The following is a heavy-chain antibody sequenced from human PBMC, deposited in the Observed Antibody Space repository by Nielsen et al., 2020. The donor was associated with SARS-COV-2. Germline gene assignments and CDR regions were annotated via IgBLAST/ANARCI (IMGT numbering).Heavy chain of an antibody. Sequence: GESLKISCAASGFTFSDYYMSWIRQAPGKGLEWVSYISSSSSYIYYADSVKGRFTISRDNAKNSLYLQMNSLRAEDTAVYYCARSLYSYGYYFDYWGQGTLITVSS. CDR3: ARSLYSYGYYFDY. J-gene: IGHJ4*02. D-gene: IGHD5-18*01. CDR1: GFTFSDYY. V-gene: IGHV3-11*06. CDR2: ISSSSSYI.